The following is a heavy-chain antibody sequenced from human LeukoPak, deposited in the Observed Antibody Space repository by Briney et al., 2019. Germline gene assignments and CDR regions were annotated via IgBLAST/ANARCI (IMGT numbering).Heavy chain of an antibody. CDR3: AKDPTVTTPYDY. J-gene: IGHJ4*02. V-gene: IGHV3-23*01. D-gene: IGHD4-17*01. CDR2: ISGSGGST. Sequence: PGGSLRLSCAASGFTFSSYGMSWVRQAPGKGLEWVSAISGSGGSTYYADSVKGRFTIPRDNSKNTLYLQMNSLRAEDTAVYYCAKDPTVTTPYDYWGQGTLVTVSS. CDR1: GFTFSSYG.